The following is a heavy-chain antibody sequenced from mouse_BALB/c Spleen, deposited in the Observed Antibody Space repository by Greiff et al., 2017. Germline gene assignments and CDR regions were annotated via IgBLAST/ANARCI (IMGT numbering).Heavy chain of an antibody. D-gene: IGHD2-3*01. CDR1: GFNIKDTY. V-gene: IGHV14-3*02. Sequence: EVQRVESGAELVKPGASVKLSCTASGFNIKDTYMHWVKQRPEQGLEWIGRIDPANGNTKYDPKFQGKATITADTSSNTAYLQLSSLTSEDTAVYYCARDGYYAMDYWGQGTSVTVSS. CDR3: ARDGYYAMDY. CDR2: IDPANGNT. J-gene: IGHJ4*01.